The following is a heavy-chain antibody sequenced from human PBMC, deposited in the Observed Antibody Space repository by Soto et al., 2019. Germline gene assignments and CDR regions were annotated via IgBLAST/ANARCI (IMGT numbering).Heavy chain of an antibody. CDR1: GFTFSSFW. V-gene: IGHV3-7*01. CDR3: AAGFPPDY. J-gene: IGHJ4*02. CDR2: IKGDGSEK. Sequence: EVQLVESGGGLVQPGGSLKLSCAASGFTFSSFWMNWVRQAPGKGLEWVANIKGDGSEKYYVDSVKGRFTISRDNAKNSFYQEMNSLRAEDTAVYYCAAGFPPDYWGQGTLVTVSS. D-gene: IGHD3-10*01.